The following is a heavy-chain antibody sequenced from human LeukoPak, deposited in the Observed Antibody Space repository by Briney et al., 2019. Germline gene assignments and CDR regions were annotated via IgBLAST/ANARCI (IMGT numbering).Heavy chain of an antibody. J-gene: IGHJ6*03. CDR2: INHSGST. D-gene: IGHD3-22*01. CDR3: AREEIGLYNMDV. CDR1: GGSFSGYY. V-gene: IGHV4-34*01. Sequence: SETLSLTCAVYGGSFSGYYWSWIRQPPGKGLEWIGEINHSGSTNYSPSLKSRVTISIDTSKIQFSLKLSSVTAAETAVYYCAREEIGLYNMDVWGKGTTATVSS.